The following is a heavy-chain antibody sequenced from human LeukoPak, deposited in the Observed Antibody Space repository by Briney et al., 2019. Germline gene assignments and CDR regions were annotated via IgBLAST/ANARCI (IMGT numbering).Heavy chain of an antibody. CDR3: ARQGANYGGNWFNP. CDR2: ICTSGST. Sequence: SETLSLTCTVAGGCISSYYWSWIRQPPGKGLEGIGYICTSGSTNYNPSLKSRLTISVDTSNNQFSLMLSSVTAADTAVYYCARQGANYGGNWFNPWGQGTLVTVSS. J-gene: IGHJ5*02. CDR1: GGCISSYY. D-gene: IGHD4-23*01. V-gene: IGHV4-4*09.